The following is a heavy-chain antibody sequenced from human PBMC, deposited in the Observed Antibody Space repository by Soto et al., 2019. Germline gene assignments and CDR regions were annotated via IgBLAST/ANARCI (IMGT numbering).Heavy chain of an antibody. CDR1: GFTFSSYG. J-gene: IGHJ4*02. V-gene: IGHV3-33*01. CDR2: IWYDGGNK. Sequence: GGSLRLSCAASGFTFSSYGMHWVRQAPGKGLEWVAVIWYDGGNKYYADSVKGRFTISRDNSKNTLYLQMNSLRAEDTAVYYCARSGNALIAAAGYWGQGTLVTVSS. D-gene: IGHD6-13*01. CDR3: ARSGNALIAAAGY.